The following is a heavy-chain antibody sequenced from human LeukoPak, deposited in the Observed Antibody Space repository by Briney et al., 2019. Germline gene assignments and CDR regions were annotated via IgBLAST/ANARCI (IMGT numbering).Heavy chain of an antibody. Sequence: SVKVSCKASGGTFSSYAISWVRQAPGQELEWMGRIIPIFGTANYAQKFQGRVTITTDESTSTAYMELSSLRSEDTAVYYCARDSGPAYYYYYYYMDVWGKGTTVTVSS. D-gene: IGHD3-10*01. J-gene: IGHJ6*03. CDR1: GGTFSSYA. CDR2: IIPIFGTA. V-gene: IGHV1-69*05. CDR3: ARDSGPAYYYYYYYMDV.